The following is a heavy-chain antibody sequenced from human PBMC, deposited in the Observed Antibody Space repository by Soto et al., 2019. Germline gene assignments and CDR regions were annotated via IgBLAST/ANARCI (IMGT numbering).Heavy chain of an antibody. Sequence: QVQLQESGPGLVKPSQTLSLMCTVSGGSISSGGYYWSWIRQHPGKGLEWIGYIYNSGSTYYNPSLKSRVSISGDTSKNQCSLKLSSVTAADTAVYYCARAKGPYGGNAFDTWGQGTMVTVSS. CDR2: IYNSGST. J-gene: IGHJ3*02. D-gene: IGHD4-17*01. CDR3: ARAKGPYGGNAFDT. CDR1: GGSISSGGYY. V-gene: IGHV4-31*02.